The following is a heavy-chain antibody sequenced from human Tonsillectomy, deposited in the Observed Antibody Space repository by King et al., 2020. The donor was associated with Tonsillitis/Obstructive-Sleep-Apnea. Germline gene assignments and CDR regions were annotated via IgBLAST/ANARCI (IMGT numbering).Heavy chain of an antibody. D-gene: IGHD4-17*01. CDR2: IRGGVGGT. CDR1: GFTFSSYA. CDR3: GRDPNGDYVGAFDM. V-gene: IGHV3-23*04. Sequence: VQLVESGGGLVQPGGSLRLSCAASGFTFSSYAMMWVRQAPGKGPEWVSAIRGGVGGTEYADSVKGRFTISRDNSKNTLFLQMNSLRAEDTAVYYCGRDPNGDYVGAFDMWGQGTMVTVSS. J-gene: IGHJ3*02.